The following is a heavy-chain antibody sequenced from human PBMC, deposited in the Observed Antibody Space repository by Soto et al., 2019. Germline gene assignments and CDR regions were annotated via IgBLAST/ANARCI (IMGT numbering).Heavy chain of an antibody. J-gene: IGHJ4*02. Sequence: ASVKVSCKASGYTFTGYYMHWVRQAPGQGLEWMGWINPNSGGTNYAQKFQGWVTMTRDTSISTAYMELSRLRSDDTAVYYCARNAAAGPIYYFDYWGQGTLVTVSS. CDR1: GYTFTGYY. CDR3: ARNAAAGPIYYFDY. V-gene: IGHV1-2*04. CDR2: INPNSGGT. D-gene: IGHD6-13*01.